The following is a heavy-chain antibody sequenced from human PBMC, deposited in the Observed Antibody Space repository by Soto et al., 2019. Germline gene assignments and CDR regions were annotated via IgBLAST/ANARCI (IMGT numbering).Heavy chain of an antibody. CDR3: ARKDYYDSSGYIDY. Sequence: SETLSLTCTVSGGSINSGDYYWSWIRQPPGKGLEWIGYIYYSGSTYSNPSLKSRVTISVDTSKNQFSLKLSSVTAADTAVYYCARKDYYDSSGYIDYWGQGTLVTV. CDR2: IYYSGST. J-gene: IGHJ4*02. D-gene: IGHD3-22*01. CDR1: GGSINSGDYY. V-gene: IGHV4-30-4*01.